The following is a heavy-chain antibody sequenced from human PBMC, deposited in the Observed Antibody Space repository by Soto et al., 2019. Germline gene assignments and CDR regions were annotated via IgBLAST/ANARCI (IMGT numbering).Heavy chain of an antibody. CDR2: ISYDGSNK. Sequence: PGGSLRLSCAVSGFTFSSYGMHWARQAPCKGLEWVAVISYDGSNKYYADSVKGRFTISRDNSKNTLYLQMNSLRAEDTAVYYCAKVGVAAAGIFDYWGQGTLVTVSS. CDR1: GFTFSSYG. CDR3: AKVGVAAAGIFDY. D-gene: IGHD6-13*01. J-gene: IGHJ4*02. V-gene: IGHV3-30*18.